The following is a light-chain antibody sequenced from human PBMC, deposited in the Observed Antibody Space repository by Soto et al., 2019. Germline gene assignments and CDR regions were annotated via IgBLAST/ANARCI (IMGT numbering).Light chain of an antibody. CDR3: QQYDNLQII. CDR1: QDLSNY. J-gene: IGKJ5*01. Sequence: DIQMTQSPSSLSASVGDRVTITCQASQDLSNYLNWYQQKPGKAPKLLIYEASNLETGVTSRLSERGVETDCTVPSSSMQPEDNETYNCQQYDNLQIIFGQRTRLEI. CDR2: EAS. V-gene: IGKV1-33*01.